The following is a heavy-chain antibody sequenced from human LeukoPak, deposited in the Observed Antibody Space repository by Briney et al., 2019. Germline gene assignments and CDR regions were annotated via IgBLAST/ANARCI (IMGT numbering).Heavy chain of an antibody. CDR3: ASDPLAVADVY. V-gene: IGHV4-34*01. CDR1: GGSFSGYY. CDR2: INHSGST. Sequence: PSETLSLTCAVYGGSFSGYYWSWIRQPPGKGLEWIGEINHSGSTNYNPSLKSRVTISVDTSKNRFSLKLSSVTAADTAVYYCASDPLAVADVYWGQGTLVTVSS. D-gene: IGHD6-19*01. J-gene: IGHJ4*02.